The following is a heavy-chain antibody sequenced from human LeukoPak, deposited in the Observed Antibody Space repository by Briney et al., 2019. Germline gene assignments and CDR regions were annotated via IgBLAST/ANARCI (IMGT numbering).Heavy chain of an antibody. D-gene: IGHD3-10*01. CDR3: ARDRYYIFDY. CDR1: GFTFSSTW. CDR2: ITSDGSST. J-gene: IGHJ4*02. V-gene: IGHV3-74*01. Sequence: GGSLRPSCAASGFTFSSTWMNWVRQGPGKGLEWVSRITSDGSSTIYADSVKGRFTISRDNAKSTVYLQMNSLRAEDTAVYFCARDRYYIFDYWGQGAPVTVSS.